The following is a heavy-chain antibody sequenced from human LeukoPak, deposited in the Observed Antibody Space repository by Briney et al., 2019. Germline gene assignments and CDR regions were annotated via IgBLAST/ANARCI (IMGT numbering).Heavy chain of an antibody. D-gene: IGHD2-2*01. CDR2: IIPIFGTA. J-gene: IGHJ6*03. CDR3: ARGSSIVVVPAAISYYYMDV. CDR1: GGTFSSYA. V-gene: IGHV1-69*13. Sequence: EASVKVSCKASGGTFSSYAISWVRQAPGQGLEWMGGIIPIFGTANYAQKFQGKVTITADESTSAAYMELSSLRSEDTAVYYCARGSSIVVVPAAISYYYMDVWGKGTTVTVSS.